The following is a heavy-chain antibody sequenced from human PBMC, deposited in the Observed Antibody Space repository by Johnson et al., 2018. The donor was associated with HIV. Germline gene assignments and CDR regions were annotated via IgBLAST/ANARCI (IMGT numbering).Heavy chain of an antibody. D-gene: IGHD2-15*01. J-gene: IGHJ3*02. Sequence: VQLVESGGGVVQPGGSLRLSCAASGFTFSNAWMSWVRQAPGKGLEWVGRIKRKTDGGTTDYAAPVKGRFTISRDNAKNSLYLQMNSLRAEDTAVYYCAKSPGVVDPIDAFDIWGQGTMVTVSS. CDR1: GFTFSNAW. V-gene: IGHV3-15*01. CDR2: IKRKTDGGTT. CDR3: AKSPGVVDPIDAFDI.